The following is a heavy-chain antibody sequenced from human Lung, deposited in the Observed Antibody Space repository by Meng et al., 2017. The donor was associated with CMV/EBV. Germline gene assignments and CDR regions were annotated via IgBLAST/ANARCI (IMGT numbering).Heavy chain of an antibody. Sequence: GRRQESGPGRVKPSGTLSLTCAVSGGSSSSSNWWSWVRQPPGKGLEWIGEIYHSGSTNYNPSLKSRVTISVDKSKNQFSLNLSSVTAADTAVYYCARVGQWLPIDYWGQGTLVTVSS. J-gene: IGHJ4*02. D-gene: IGHD6-19*01. CDR2: IYHSGST. CDR1: GGSSSSSNW. V-gene: IGHV4-4*02. CDR3: ARVGQWLPIDY.